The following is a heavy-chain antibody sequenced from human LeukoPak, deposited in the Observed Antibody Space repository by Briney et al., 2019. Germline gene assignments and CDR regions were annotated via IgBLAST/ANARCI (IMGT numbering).Heavy chain of an antibody. CDR1: GLTFSTCG. V-gene: IGHV3-30*02. CDR3: ATQMMAPQQYYYMDV. D-gene: IGHD5-24*01. CDR2: IRYDGSAT. Sequence: GGSLRLSCGASGLTFSTCGRHWVRQAPGKGLEWVTHIRYDGSATYDADAVKGRFTSSSENSKTTLYLQMNSLRAEDTAVYYCATQMMAPQQYYYMDVWGKGTSVTVSS. J-gene: IGHJ6*03.